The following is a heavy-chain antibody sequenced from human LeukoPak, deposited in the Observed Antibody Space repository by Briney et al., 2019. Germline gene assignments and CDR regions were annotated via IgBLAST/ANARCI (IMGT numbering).Heavy chain of an antibody. CDR1: GGSFSGYY. D-gene: IGHD2-2*02. V-gene: IGHV4-34*01. CDR2: INHSGST. CDR3: ARPLSVSVVPAAILHAFDI. Sequence: KPSETLSLTCAVYGGSFSGYYWSWIRQPPGEGLEWIGEINHSGSTNYNPSLKSRVTISVDTSKNQFSLKLSSVTAADTAVYYCARPLSVSVVPAAILHAFDIWGQGTMVTVSS. J-gene: IGHJ3*02.